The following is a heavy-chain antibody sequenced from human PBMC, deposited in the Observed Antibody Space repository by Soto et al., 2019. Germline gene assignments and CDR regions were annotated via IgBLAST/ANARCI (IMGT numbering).Heavy chain of an antibody. CDR2: IKSKNDGGTT. V-gene: IGHV3-15*07. J-gene: IGHJ6*02. CDR1: GFTFSNAW. D-gene: IGHD2-8*01. Sequence: PGGSLRLSCAASGFTFSNAWMNWVRQAPGKGLEWVGRIKSKNDGGTTDYAAPVKGRFTISRDDSKNTQYLQMNSLKTEDTAVYYCTTEGGILLMVYAIPPLLNYGMDVWGQGTTVTVSS. CDR3: TTEGGILLMVYAIPPLLNYGMDV.